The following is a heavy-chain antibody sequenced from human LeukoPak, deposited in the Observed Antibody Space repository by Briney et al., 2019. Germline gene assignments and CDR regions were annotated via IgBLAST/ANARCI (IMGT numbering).Heavy chain of an antibody. J-gene: IGHJ4*02. D-gene: IGHD1-26*01. CDR1: GGSISSSSYY. Sequence: SETLSLTCTVSGGSISSSSYYWGWIRQPAGKGLEWIGSIYYSGSTYYNPSLKSRVTISVDTSKNQFSLKLSSVTAADTAVYYCARHSGTDTGNVDYWGQGTLVTVSS. V-gene: IGHV4-39*01. CDR3: ARHSGTDTGNVDY. CDR2: IYYSGST.